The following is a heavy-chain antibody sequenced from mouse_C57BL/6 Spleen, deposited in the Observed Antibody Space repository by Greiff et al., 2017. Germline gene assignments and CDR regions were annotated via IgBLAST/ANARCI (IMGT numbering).Heavy chain of an antibody. CDR1: GFTFSDYY. Sequence: EVMLVESEGGLVQPGSSIKLSCTASGFTFSDYYMAWVRQVPEKGLDWVANINYDGSSTYYLDSLKSRFIISGDNAKNILYLQMSSLKTEYTATYYCARDNEAFDYWGQGNTLTVSS. CDR2: INYDGSST. CDR3: ARDNEAFDY. V-gene: IGHV5-16*01. J-gene: IGHJ2*01.